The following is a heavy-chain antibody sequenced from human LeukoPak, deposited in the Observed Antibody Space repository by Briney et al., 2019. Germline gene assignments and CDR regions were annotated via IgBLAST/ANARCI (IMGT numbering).Heavy chain of an antibody. V-gene: IGHV4-38-2*02. Sequence: SETLSLTCTVSGYSISSGYYWGWIRQPPGKGLEWIGSIYHSGSTYYNPSLKSRVTISVDTSKSQFSLKLSSVTAADTAVYYCARDFPGYCSSTSCYSWGQGTLVTVSS. CDR3: ARDFPGYCSSTSCYS. CDR2: IYHSGST. J-gene: IGHJ4*02. D-gene: IGHD2-2*02. CDR1: GYSISSGYY.